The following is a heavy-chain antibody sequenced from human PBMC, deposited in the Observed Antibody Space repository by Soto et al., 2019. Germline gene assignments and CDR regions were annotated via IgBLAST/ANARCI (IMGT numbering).Heavy chain of an antibody. CDR2: IYYSGST. J-gene: IGHJ4*02. CDR1: GGSISSYY. V-gene: IGHV4-59*01. Sequence: PSETLSLTCTVSGGSISSYYWSWIRPPPGKGLEWIGYIYYSGSTNYNPSLKSRVTISVDTSKNQFSLKLSSVTAADTAVYYCAREQGDSSGYPYFDYWGQGTLVTVSS. D-gene: IGHD3-22*01. CDR3: AREQGDSSGYPYFDY.